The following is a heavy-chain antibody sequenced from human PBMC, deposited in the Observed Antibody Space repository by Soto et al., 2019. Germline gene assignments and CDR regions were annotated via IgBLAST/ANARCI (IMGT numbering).Heavy chain of an antibody. CDR3: AKDRSIAARPVASGWFDP. CDR2: ISGSGGST. CDR1: GFTFSSYA. Sequence: EVQLLESGGGLVQPGGSLRLSCAASGFTFSSYAMSWVRQAPGKGLEWVSAISGSGGSTYYADSVKGRFTISRDNSKNTLYLQMNSLRAEDTAVYYCAKDRSIAARPVASGWFDPWGQGTLVTVSS. D-gene: IGHD6-6*01. J-gene: IGHJ5*02. V-gene: IGHV3-23*01.